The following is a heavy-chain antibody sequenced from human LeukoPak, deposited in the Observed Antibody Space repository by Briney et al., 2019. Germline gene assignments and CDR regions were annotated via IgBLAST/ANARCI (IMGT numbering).Heavy chain of an antibody. V-gene: IGHV3-74*01. J-gene: IGHJ4*02. D-gene: IGHD4-17*01. CDR1: GFTFSSYW. Sequence: PGRSRRLSCAGSGFTFSSYWIHWVRQAPGKGMVWVSRISTDGSSTSYAESRMGRFTMSRDNAKNTLYLQRNSLRAEDTAVYYCARWLTVTPFDYWGQGTLVTVSS. CDR2: ISTDGSST. CDR3: ARWLTVTPFDY.